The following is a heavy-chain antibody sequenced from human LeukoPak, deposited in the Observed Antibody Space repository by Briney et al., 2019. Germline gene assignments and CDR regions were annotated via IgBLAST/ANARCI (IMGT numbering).Heavy chain of an antibody. J-gene: IGHJ4*02. CDR3: AREWELGDS. CDR1: GGSISSYY. V-gene: IGHV4-39*07. Sequence: PSETLSLTCTVSGGSISSYYWGWIRQPPGKGLEWIGSIYYTGSTYYNPSLKSRVTMSVDTSKNQFSLKLTSVTAADTAVYYCAREWELGDSWGQGTLVTVSS. CDR2: IYYTGST. D-gene: IGHD1-26*01.